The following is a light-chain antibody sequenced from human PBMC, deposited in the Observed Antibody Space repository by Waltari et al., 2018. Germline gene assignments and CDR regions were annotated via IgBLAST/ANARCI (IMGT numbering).Light chain of an antibody. V-gene: IGKV3-15*01. J-gene: IGKJ4*01. CDR2: GAS. Sequence: EIVMTQSPATLSVSPGERATLSCRAGQSVSSNLACYQQKPGQAPRLLIYGASTRATGIPARFSGSGSGTEFTLTISSLQSEDFAVYYCQQYNNWPPLTFGGGTKVEIK. CDR1: QSVSSN. CDR3: QQYNNWPPLT.